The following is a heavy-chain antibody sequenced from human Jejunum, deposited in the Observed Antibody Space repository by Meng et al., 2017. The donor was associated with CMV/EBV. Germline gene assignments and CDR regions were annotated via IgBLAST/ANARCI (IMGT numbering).Heavy chain of an antibody. CDR3: AKDTTMSSYYFDY. CDR2: ISGGDGKA. J-gene: IGHJ4*02. V-gene: IGHV3-23*01. Sequence: CAASGFVFSSHAMSWVRRAPGKGLECVSGISGGDGKAYYADSVKGRFTISRDNSKNTVYLEMSSLRAEDTAVYYCAKDTTMSSYYFDYWGQGTLVTVSS. CDR1: GFVFSSHA. D-gene: IGHD5-18*01.